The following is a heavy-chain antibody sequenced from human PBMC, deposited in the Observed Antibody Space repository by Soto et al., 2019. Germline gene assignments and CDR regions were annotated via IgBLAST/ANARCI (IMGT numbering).Heavy chain of an antibody. Sequence: QVQLVQSGAEVKKPGASVKVSCKASGYTFTSYGISWVRQAPGQGLEWMGWISAYNGNTNYAQKLQGSVTMTTDTSASTRYMELRSLRSDDTAVYYCAGVAEYQLLRRNWGHGTLVTVSS. V-gene: IGHV1-18*01. D-gene: IGHD2-2*01. CDR1: GYTFTSYG. CDR2: ISAYNGNT. J-gene: IGHJ4*01. CDR3: AGVAEYQLLRRN.